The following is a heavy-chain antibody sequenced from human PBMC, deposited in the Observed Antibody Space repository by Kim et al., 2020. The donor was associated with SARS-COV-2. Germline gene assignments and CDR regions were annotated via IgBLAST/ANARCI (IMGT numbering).Heavy chain of an antibody. CDR1: GFTFSSYE. CDR3: AREGSSGWYGGYYYYGMDD. D-gene: IGHD6-19*01. CDR2: ISSSGSTI. V-gene: IGHV3-48*03. J-gene: IGHJ6*02. Sequence: GGSLRLSCAASGFTFSSYEMNWVRQAPGKGLEWVSYISSSGSTIYYADSVKGRFTISRDNAKNSLYLQMNSLRAEDTAVYYCAREGSSGWYGGYYYYGMDDWGQGTTVTVSS.